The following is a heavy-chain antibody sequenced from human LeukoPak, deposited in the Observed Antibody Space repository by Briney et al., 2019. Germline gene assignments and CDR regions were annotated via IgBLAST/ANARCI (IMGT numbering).Heavy chain of an antibody. V-gene: IGHV1-2*02. CDR3: ARANYDSSGYYYRYPDY. Sequence: ASVKVSCKASEYTFTGYYMHWVRQAPGQGLEWMGWINPNSGGTNYAQKFQGRVTMTRDTSISTAYMELSRLRSDDTAVYYCARANYDSSGYYYRYPDYWGQGTLVTVSS. CDR1: EYTFTGYY. CDR2: INPNSGGT. J-gene: IGHJ4*02. D-gene: IGHD3-22*01.